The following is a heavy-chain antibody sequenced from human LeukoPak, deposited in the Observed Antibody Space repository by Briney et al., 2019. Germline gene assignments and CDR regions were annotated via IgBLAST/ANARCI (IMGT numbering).Heavy chain of an antibody. CDR1: GGTFSSYA. V-gene: IGHV1-69*06. J-gene: IGHJ6*03. D-gene: IGHD6-6*01. Sequence: GSSVKVSCKASGGTFSSYAISWVRQAPGQGLEWMGGIIPIFGTANYAQKFQGRVTITADKSTSTAYMELSSLRSEDTAVYYCARVARRQQLVHATTYYYYYYMDVWGKGTTVTVSS. CDR3: ARVARRQQLVHATTYYYYYYMDV. CDR2: IIPIFGTA.